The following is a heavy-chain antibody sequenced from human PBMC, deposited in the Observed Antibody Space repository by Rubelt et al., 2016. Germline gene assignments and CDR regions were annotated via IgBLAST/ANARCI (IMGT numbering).Heavy chain of an antibody. V-gene: IGHV3-48*02. CDR2: ISSSSSTI. CDR3: ARGPAAEGQWLGNYSDY. Sequence: EVQLVESGGGLEQPGGSLRLSCAASGFTFSSYSMNWVRQAPGKGLEWVSYISSSSSTIYYTDSVKGRFTISRDTAKNARYLRRKCRRDEEQDGDYCARGPAAEGQWLGNYSDYWGQGTLVTVSS. CDR1: GFTFSSYS. D-gene: IGHD6-19*01. J-gene: IGHJ4*02.